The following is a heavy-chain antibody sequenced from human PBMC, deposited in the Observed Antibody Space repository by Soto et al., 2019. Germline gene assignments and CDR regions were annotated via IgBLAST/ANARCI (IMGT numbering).Heavy chain of an antibody. CDR2: IFYNGNS. Sequence: SETLSLTCAVSGGSITSDDYYWTWIRQHPGKGLEWVGYIFYNGNSYYNPSLSSRLTISVDTSKNQFSLKLASVTAADTAMYFCASLRGSGTNFFFDYWGQGTLVTVSS. V-gene: IGHV4-31*11. J-gene: IGHJ4*02. CDR3: ASLRGSGTNFFFDY. D-gene: IGHD3-10*01. CDR1: GGSITSDDYY.